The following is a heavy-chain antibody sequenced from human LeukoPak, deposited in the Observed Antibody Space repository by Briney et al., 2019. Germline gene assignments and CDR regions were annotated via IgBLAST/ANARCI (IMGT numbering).Heavy chain of an antibody. CDR2: INTNTGNP. CDR3: ARDQGGYVYKGIDY. D-gene: IGHD5-12*01. Sequence: ASVKVSCKASGYTFTTYALNWVRQAPGRGLEWMGWINTNTGNPTYAQGFTGRFVFSLDTSVRMTYLQISSLKVEDTAVYYCARDQGGYVYKGIDYWGQGTLVTVSS. CDR1: GYTFTTYA. J-gene: IGHJ4*02. V-gene: IGHV7-4-1*04.